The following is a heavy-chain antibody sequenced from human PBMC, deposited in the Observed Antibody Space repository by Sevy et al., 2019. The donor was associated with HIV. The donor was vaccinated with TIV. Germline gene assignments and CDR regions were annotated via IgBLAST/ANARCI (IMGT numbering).Heavy chain of an antibody. CDR3: ARHGGPDYASSGYYIDH. CDR1: GGSISSTSYY. D-gene: IGHD3-22*01. Sequence: SETLSLTCTVSGGSISSTSYYWGCVRQPPGKGLEWIGSVYYSGNTYYNPSLKSRVTISVDTSKNQFSLKLSSVTAADTAVYYCARHGGPDYASSGYYIDHWGQGILVTVSS. J-gene: IGHJ4*02. CDR2: VYYSGNT. V-gene: IGHV4-39*01.